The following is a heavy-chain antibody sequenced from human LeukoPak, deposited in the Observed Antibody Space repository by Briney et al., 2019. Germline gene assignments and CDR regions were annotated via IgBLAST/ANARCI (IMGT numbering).Heavy chain of an antibody. D-gene: IGHD2-2*01. J-gene: IGHJ4*02. CDR2: ISWNSGSI. V-gene: IGHV3-9*01. CDR1: GFTFDDYA. CDR3: AKETQLPYFDY. Sequence: GRSLRLPCAASGFTFDDYAMHWVRQAPGKGLEWVSGISWNSGSIGHADSVKGRFTISRDNAKNSLYLQMNSLRAEDTALYYCAKETQLPYFDYWGQGTLVTVSS.